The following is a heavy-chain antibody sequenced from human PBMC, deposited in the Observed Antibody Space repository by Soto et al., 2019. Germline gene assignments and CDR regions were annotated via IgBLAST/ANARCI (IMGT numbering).Heavy chain of an antibody. J-gene: IGHJ3*01. CDR1: GGTFSRYA. CDR3: ARGSGWYQYAFDL. Sequence: QVQLVQSGAEVKKPGSSVKVSCMASGGTFSRYALSWIRQAPGQGLEWMGGIIPTFERPNYAQRFQGRLTIIADESTSTAYMELSSLTSDDMAVYYCARGSGWYQYAFDLWGQGTMVTVSS. V-gene: IGHV1-69*12. D-gene: IGHD6-13*01. CDR2: IIPTFERP.